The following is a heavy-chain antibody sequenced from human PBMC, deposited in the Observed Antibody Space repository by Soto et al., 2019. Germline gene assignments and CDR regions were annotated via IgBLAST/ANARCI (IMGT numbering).Heavy chain of an antibody. J-gene: IGHJ6*02. CDR2: IAYDESSK. D-gene: IGHD2-8*01. CDR1: GLTFNSYA. Sequence: QVQLVQSGGGVVQPGGSLRLACVASGLTFNSYAMHWVRQAPGKGLEWVAVIAYDESSKYYIDSVRGRFTISRDNSKNTLFLEMNSLRSEDTAVYFCAKGYCTSGSRLYYYGLEDWGQGTTVTVSS. V-gene: IGHV3-30*04. CDR3: AKGYCTSGSRLYYYGLED.